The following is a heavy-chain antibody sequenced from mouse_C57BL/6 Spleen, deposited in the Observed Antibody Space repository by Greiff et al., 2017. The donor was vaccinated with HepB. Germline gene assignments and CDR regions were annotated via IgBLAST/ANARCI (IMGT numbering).Heavy chain of an antibody. CDR1: GYTFTDYY. CDR2: INPNNGGT. CDR3: AREDYRSGRYFDD. J-gene: IGHJ1*03. V-gene: IGHV1-26*01. Sequence: VQLQQSGPELVKPGASVKISCKASGYTFTDYYMNWVKQSHGKSLEWIGDINPNNGGTSYNQKFKGKATLTVDKSSSTAYMELLSLTSEDSAVYYCAREDYRSGRYFDDWGTGTTVTVSS. D-gene: IGHD2-13*01.